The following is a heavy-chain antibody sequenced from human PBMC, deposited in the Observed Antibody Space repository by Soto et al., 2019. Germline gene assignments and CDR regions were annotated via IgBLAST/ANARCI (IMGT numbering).Heavy chain of an antibody. Sequence: QVQLVQSGAEVKKPGASVKVSCKASEYSFSSYDINWVRQATGQGLEWLGWMNPNSGNTGYAQKFQGRGTMTRDTSINTAYMELSSLRSEYTAVYYCARVGIGSTWYDWFDPWGQGTRVSVSS. CDR1: EYSFSSYD. CDR2: MNPNSGNT. V-gene: IGHV1-8*01. D-gene: IGHD6-13*01. J-gene: IGHJ5*02. CDR3: ARVGIGSTWYDWFDP.